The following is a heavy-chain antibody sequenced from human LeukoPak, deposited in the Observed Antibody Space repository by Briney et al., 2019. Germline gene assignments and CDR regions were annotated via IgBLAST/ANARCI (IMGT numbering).Heavy chain of an antibody. CDR1: GGSLSRYY. J-gene: IGHJ2*01. D-gene: IGHD3-22*01. CDR2: IYYSGSA. CDR3: ARGLNYNYDNWYFDL. V-gene: IGHV4-59*01. Sequence: SETLSLTCSVSGGSLSRYYWNWVRQPPGKGLEWIGYIYYSGSAKYNPSLKSRVTVSVDTSKNQFSLKLSSVTAADTAVYYCARGLNYNYDNWYFDLWGRGTLVTVSS.